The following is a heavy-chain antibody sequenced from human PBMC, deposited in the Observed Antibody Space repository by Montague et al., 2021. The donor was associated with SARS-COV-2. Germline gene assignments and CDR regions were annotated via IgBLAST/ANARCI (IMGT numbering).Heavy chain of an antibody. CDR2: ISSRTSYT. V-gene: IGHV3-21*01. Sequence: SLRLSCAASGFTFSAYSMTWVQQAPGKGLEWDSSISSRTSYTYYGDSVKGRFTSSRDNAKNSLYLEMNSLRAEDTAVYYCARDGYNNSWYHFGFDIWGQGTVVTVSS. D-gene: IGHD6-13*01. CDR1: GFTFSAYS. J-gene: IGHJ3*02. CDR3: ARDGYNNSWYHFGFDI.